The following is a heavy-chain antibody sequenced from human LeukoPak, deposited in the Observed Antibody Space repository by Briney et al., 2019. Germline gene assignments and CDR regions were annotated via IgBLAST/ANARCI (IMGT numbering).Heavy chain of an antibody. CDR2: IYYSGST. CDR1: GGSISSSSYS. D-gene: IGHD3-22*01. Sequence: PSETLSLTCTVSGGSISSSSYSWGWIRQPPGKGLEWIGSIYYSGSTYYNPSLKSRVTISVDTSKNQFSLKLSSVTAADTAVYYCARDSYYYDSSGYYYFDYWGQGTLVTVSS. J-gene: IGHJ4*02. V-gene: IGHV4-39*07. CDR3: ARDSYYYDSSGYYYFDY.